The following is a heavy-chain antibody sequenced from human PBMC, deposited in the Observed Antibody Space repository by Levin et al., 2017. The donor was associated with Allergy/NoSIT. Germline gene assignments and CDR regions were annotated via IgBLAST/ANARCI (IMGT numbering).Heavy chain of an antibody. CDR2: ISWDGGST. V-gene: IGHV3-43D*03. CDR1: GFTFDDYA. CDR3: AKDPCSGGSCYSFDY. Sequence: LSLTCAASGFTFDDYAMHWVRQAPGKGLEWVSLISWDGGSTYYADSVKGRFTISRDNSKNSLYLQMNSLRAEDTALYYCAKDPCSGGSCYSFDYWGQGTLVTVSS. J-gene: IGHJ4*02. D-gene: IGHD2-15*01.